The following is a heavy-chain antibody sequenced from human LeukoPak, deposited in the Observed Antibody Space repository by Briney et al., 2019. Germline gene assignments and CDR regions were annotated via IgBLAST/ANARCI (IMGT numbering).Heavy chain of an antibody. CDR1: GFTFSSYS. CDR3: ARAGYSYGNNWFDP. J-gene: IGHJ5*02. V-gene: IGHV3-21*01. CDR2: ISSSSSYI. Sequence: GGSLRLSCAASGFTFSSYSMNWVRQAPGKGLEWDSSISSSSSYIYYADSVKGRFTISRDNAKNSLYLQMNSLRAEDTAVYYCARAGYSYGNNWFDPWGQGTLVTVSS. D-gene: IGHD5-18*01.